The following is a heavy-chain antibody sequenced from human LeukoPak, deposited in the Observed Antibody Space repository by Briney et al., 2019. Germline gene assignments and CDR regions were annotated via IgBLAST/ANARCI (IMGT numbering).Heavy chain of an antibody. V-gene: IGHV4-31*03. J-gene: IGHJ4*02. Sequence: SETLSLTCTVSGGSISSGGYFWTWIRQHPGKGLEWIGYIYYSGSTYYNPSLKSRVTISVDTSKNQFSLKLSSVTAADTAVYYCARVKIAAGLFCFDYWGRGTLVTVSS. CDR2: IYYSGST. CDR3: ARVKIAAGLFCFDY. D-gene: IGHD6-13*01. CDR1: GGSISSGGYF.